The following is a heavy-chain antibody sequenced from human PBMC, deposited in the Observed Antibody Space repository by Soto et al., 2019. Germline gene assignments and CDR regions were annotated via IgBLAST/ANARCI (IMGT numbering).Heavy chain of an antibody. CDR2: IYSGGST. D-gene: IGHD2-8*02. V-gene: IGHV3-66*01. J-gene: IGHJ1*01. CDR3: ARDLVGATPDYFQQ. CDR1: GFTVSSNY. Sequence: EVQLVESGGGLVQPGGSLRLSCAASGFTVSSNYMSWVRQAPGKGLEWVSGIYSGGSTYYADSVKGRFTISRDNSKNTIYLQMNSLRAEDPAVYYCARDLVGATPDYFQQWGQATLVTVAS.